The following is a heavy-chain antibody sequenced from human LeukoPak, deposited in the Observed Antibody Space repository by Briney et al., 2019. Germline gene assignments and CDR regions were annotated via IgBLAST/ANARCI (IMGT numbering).Heavy chain of an antibody. V-gene: IGHV4-59*08. CDR1: GGSISSYY. CDR2: IYYSGST. CDR3: ARAVTTIFGVVPYYFDY. J-gene: IGHJ4*02. D-gene: IGHD3-3*01. Sequence: SETLSLTCTVSGGSISSYYWSWIRQPPGKGLEWIGYIYYSGSTYYNPSLKSRVTISVDTSKNQFSLKLSSVTAADTAVYYCARAVTTIFGVVPYYFDYWGQGTLVTVSS.